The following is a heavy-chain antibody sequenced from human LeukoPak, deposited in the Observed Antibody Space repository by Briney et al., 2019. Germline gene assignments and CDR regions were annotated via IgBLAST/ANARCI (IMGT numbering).Heavy chain of an antibody. D-gene: IGHD6-19*01. CDR1: GGSFNGYS. Sequence: PSETLSLTCAVSGGSFNGYSYTWIRQPPGKALEWIGEIIHSGGTSYNPSLKSRLTISVDTSRKQFSLKLTSVTAADTALYFCARGPLAFRRVAGIFSWGRGTQVTVSS. CDR3: ARGPLAFRRVAGIFS. J-gene: IGHJ5*02. CDR2: IIHSGGT. V-gene: IGHV4-34*01.